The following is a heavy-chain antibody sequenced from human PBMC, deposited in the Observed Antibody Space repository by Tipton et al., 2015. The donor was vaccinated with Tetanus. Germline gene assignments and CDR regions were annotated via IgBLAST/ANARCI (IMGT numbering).Heavy chain of an antibody. V-gene: IGHV1-69-2*01. CDR1: GCTFIDYY. Sequence: QSGPEVKKPGATVKISCMVSGCTFIDYYIHWVQQAPGKGLEWMGLIDPEDGETVYAEKFQGRVTITADTSTDTAYMELRSLRFDDTATYYCSTDINGEAYWGQGTPVTVSS. CDR3: STDINGEAY. D-gene: IGHD3-10*01. J-gene: IGHJ4*02. CDR2: IDPEDGET.